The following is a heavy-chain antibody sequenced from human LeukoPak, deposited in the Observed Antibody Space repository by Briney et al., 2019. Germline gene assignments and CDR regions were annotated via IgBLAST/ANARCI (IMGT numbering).Heavy chain of an antibody. CDR2: IYASGST. CDR3: ARGCGIVGATVHPSDY. J-gene: IGHJ4*02. Sequence: SETLSLTCTVSGGSISSSSYYWGWIRQPPGKGLEWIGSIYASGSTYYNPSLKSRVTISVDTSKNHFSLKLSSVTAADTAVYYCARGCGIVGATVHPSDYWGQGTLVTVSS. CDR1: GGSISSSSYY. D-gene: IGHD1-26*01. V-gene: IGHV4-39*02.